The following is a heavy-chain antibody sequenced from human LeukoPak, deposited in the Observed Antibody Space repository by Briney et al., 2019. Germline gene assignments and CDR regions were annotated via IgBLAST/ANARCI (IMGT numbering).Heavy chain of an antibody. V-gene: IGHV4-34*01. CDR1: GGSFSGYY. Sequence: PSETLSLTCAVYGGSFSGYYWSWIRQPPGKGLEWIGEINHSGSTNYNPSLKSRVTISVDTSKNQFSLKMSSVTAADTAMYYCARGGYGRPLYCSSTSGQRSYYYYYGMDVWGQGTTVTAAS. CDR3: ARGGYGRPLYCSSTSGQRSYYYYYGMDV. CDR2: INHSGST. J-gene: IGHJ6*02. D-gene: IGHD2-2*01.